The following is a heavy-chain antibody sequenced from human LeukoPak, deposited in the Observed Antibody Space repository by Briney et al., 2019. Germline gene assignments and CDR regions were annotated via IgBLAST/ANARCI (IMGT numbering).Heavy chain of an antibody. V-gene: IGHV3-53*01. D-gene: IGHD2-2*01. Sequence: EGSLRLSSAASGFTVSSNYMNWVRQAPGKGLKWVSVIYTGGSTYYADSVRGRFTISRDKSKNTLYLQMNSLGAEDTAVYFCARSYCSSTGCPDAFDIWGQGTMVTVSS. CDR2: IYTGGST. CDR3: ARSYCSSTGCPDAFDI. CDR1: GFTVSSNY. J-gene: IGHJ3*02.